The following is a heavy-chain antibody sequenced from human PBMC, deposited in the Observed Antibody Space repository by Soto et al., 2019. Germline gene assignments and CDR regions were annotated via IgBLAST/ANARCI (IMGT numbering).Heavy chain of an antibody. J-gene: IGHJ3*02. Sequence: QVQLVESGGGVVQPGRSLRLSCAASGFTFSIYGMHWVRHAPGKGLEWVAMISFDGSEKYYTDSVKGRFHISRDSSKNTMYLQMASLSVEDTAVYYCARDRRLYYSDAFDIWGQGTTVTVSS. CDR3: ARDRRLYYSDAFDI. CDR1: GFTFSIYG. D-gene: IGHD1-26*01. CDR2: ISFDGSEK. V-gene: IGHV3-30*03.